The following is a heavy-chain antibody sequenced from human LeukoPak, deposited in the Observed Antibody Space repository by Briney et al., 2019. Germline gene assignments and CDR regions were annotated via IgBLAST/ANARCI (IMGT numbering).Heavy chain of an antibody. V-gene: IGHV1-18*01. CDR3: ARHTLYGSGSYYVYYFDY. Sequence: GASVKVSCKASGYTFISYGITWVRQAPGQGLEWMGWISTYNGNTNYAQKLQGRVTMTTDTYTSAAYMELRSLRSDDTAVYYCARHTLYGSGSYYVYYFDYWGQGTLVTVSS. CDR2: ISTYNGNT. CDR1: GYTFISYG. D-gene: IGHD3-10*01. J-gene: IGHJ4*02.